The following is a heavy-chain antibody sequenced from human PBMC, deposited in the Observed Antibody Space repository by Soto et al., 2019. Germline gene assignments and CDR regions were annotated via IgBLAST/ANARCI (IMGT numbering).Heavy chain of an antibody. V-gene: IGHV3-74*01. D-gene: IGHD1-7*01. CDR3: ARDNWNSY. CDR2: IHNDGSTT. Sequence: VQLMESGGGLVQPGGSVRLSCAASGFTFSSYWMHWVRQAPGKGLMWVSRIHNDGSTTRYADSVKGRFTISRDNAKNTLYLQMTSLRVEDTAVYYCARDNWNSYWGQGTLVTVSS. CDR1: GFTFSSYW. J-gene: IGHJ4*01.